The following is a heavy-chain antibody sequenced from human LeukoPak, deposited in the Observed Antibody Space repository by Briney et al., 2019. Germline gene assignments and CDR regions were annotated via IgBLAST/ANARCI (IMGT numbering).Heavy chain of an antibody. CDR2: INSDVSTT. V-gene: IGHV3-74*01. CDR3: TRVAGSGSVD. J-gene: IGHJ4*02. CDR1: GFTFSSYW. Sequence: GGSLRLSCAASGFTFSSYWMHWVRQAPGKGLVWVSRINSDVSTTSYADSVKGRFTISRDNAKNTLHLQMNSLRAEDTAVYYCTRVAGSGSVDWGQGTLVTVSS. D-gene: IGHD1-26*01.